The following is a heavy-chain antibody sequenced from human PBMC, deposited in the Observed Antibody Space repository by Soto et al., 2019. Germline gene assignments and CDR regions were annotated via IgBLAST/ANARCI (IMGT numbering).Heavy chain of an antibody. V-gene: IGHV3-21*05. D-gene: IGHD2-8*01. CDR1: GFTFGDYR. Sequence: GGFLRHSCAAFGFTFGDYRVNWVRQAPGKGLEWVSDISSSSTFIYYADSVKGRFTISRDNAKNSLYLQMNSLRAEDTAVYYCARDRGHCTNGVCPKGYFDYWGQGTLVTVSS. CDR3: ARDRGHCTNGVCPKGYFDY. CDR2: ISSSSTFI. J-gene: IGHJ4*02.